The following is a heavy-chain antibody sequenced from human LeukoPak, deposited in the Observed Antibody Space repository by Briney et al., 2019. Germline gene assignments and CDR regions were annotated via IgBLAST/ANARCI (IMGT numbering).Heavy chain of an antibody. CDR3: ARVLWGDTTPPLGDC. Sequence: ASVKVSCKASGYTFTSYDINWVRQATGQGLEWMGWMNPNSGNTGYAQKFQGRVTMTRNTSISTAYMELSSLRSEDTAVYYCARVLWGDTTPPLGDCWGQGTLVTVSS. CDR1: GYTFTSYD. V-gene: IGHV1-8*01. D-gene: IGHD1-26*01. J-gene: IGHJ4*02. CDR2: MNPNSGNT.